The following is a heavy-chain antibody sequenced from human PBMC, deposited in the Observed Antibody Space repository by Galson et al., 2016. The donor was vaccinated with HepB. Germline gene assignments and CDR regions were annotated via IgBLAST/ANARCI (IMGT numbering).Heavy chain of an antibody. V-gene: IGHV1-46*01. CDR2: INPHAGGT. CDR1: GFTFTSYY. J-gene: IGHJ6*02. CDR3: ARVRDGYNYYYYYGMDV. Sequence: SVKVSCKASGFTFTSYYLHWVRQAPGQGLEWMGVINPHAGGTSYAQKFQGRVTITADESTSTAYMEPSSLRSEDTAVYYCARVRDGYNYYYYYGMDVWGQGTTVTVSS. D-gene: IGHD5-24*01.